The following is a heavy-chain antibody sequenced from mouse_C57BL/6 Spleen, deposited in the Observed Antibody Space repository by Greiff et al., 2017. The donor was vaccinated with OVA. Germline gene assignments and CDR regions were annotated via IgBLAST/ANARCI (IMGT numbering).Heavy chain of an antibody. CDR2: IYPGSGST. CDR1: GYTFTSYW. J-gene: IGHJ4*01. V-gene: IGHV1-55*01. CDR3: ARALRRLGMDY. Sequence: QVQLQQPGAELVKPGASVKMSCKASGYTFTSYWINWVKQRPGQGLEWIGDIYPGSGSTNDNEKFKSKATLTVDTSSSTAYMHLSILTSDDSAVYYCARALRRLGMDYWGQGTSVTVSS. D-gene: IGHD1-1*01.